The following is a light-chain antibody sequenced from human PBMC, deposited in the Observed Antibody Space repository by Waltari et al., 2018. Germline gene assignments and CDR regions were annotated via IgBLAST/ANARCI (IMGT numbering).Light chain of an antibody. Sequence: HSALTQPASVSGSPGQSISISCAGTTSDIGAYDLVSWYQKYPGKAPKLIIFEVKHRPAAISPRFSASKSGDTASLTISGLQAEDEAECYCASYVNSFALVFGGGTKVSVL. CDR1: TSDIGAYDL. CDR2: EVK. CDR3: ASYVNSFALV. J-gene: IGLJ2*01. V-gene: IGLV2-14*01.